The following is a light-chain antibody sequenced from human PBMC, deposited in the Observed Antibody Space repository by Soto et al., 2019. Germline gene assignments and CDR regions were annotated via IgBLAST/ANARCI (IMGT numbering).Light chain of an antibody. Sequence: QSVLTQPPSASGTPGQRVTISCSGSSSNIGSNTVNWYQQLPGTAPKLLISDNHKRPSGIPDRFSGSKSGTSATLGITGLQAGDEGDYYCATWDSRLRALLFGGGTKLTVL. V-gene: IGLV1-51*01. CDR3: ATWDSRLRALL. CDR2: DNH. J-gene: IGLJ2*01. CDR1: SSNIGSNT.